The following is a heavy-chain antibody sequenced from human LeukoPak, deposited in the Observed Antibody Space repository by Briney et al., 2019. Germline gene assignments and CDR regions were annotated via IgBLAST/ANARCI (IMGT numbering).Heavy chain of an antibody. V-gene: IGHV4-59*01. CDR3: ARGVGSYYSPLPGFDF. Sequence: SETLSLTCTVSGGSISSYYWSWIRQPPGKGLEWIGYIYYSGSTNYNPSLKSRVTISVDTSKNQFSLKLSSVTAADTAVYYCARGVGSYYSPLPGFDFWGQGILVIVSS. CDR1: GGSISSYY. CDR2: IYYSGST. J-gene: IGHJ4*02. D-gene: IGHD1-26*01.